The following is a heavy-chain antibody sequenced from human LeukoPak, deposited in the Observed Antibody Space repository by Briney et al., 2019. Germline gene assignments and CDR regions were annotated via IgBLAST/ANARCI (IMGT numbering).Heavy chain of an antibody. Sequence: PGGSLRLSCAASGFTFSSYSMNWVRQAPGKGLEWVSSISSSSSYIYYADSVKGRFTISRDNAKNSLYLQMNSLRAEDTAVYYCARVPVHAIVWYAFDIWGQGTMVTVSS. CDR2: ISSSSSYI. CDR3: ARVPVHAIVWYAFDI. V-gene: IGHV3-21*01. J-gene: IGHJ3*02. D-gene: IGHD2-8*01. CDR1: GFTFSSYS.